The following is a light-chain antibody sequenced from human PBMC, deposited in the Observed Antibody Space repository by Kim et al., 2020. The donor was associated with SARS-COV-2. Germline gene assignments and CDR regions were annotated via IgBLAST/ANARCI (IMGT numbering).Light chain of an antibody. CDR3: QQRSNWPPFT. CDR1: QSVSSY. V-gene: IGKV3-11*01. CDR2: DAS. Sequence: EIVLTQSPATLSLSPGERATLSCRASQSVSSYLAWYQQKPGQAPRLLIYDASNSATGIPARFSGSGSGTDFTLTISSLEPEDFAVYYCQQRSNWPPFTFGPGTKVEIK. J-gene: IGKJ3*01.